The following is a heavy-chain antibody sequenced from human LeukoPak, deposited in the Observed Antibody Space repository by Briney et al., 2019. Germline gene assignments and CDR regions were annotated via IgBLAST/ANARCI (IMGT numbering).Heavy chain of an antibody. CDR1: GFTFSSYG. J-gene: IGHJ4*02. CDR2: IWYDGSNK. D-gene: IGHD6-19*01. CDR3: ARGYSSGLHFDY. V-gene: IGHV3-33*01. Sequence: PGRSLRLSCAASGFTFSSYGMHWVRQAPGKGLEWVAVIWYDGSNKYYADSVKGRFTISRDNSKNTLYLQMNSLRAEDTAVYYCARGYSSGLHFDYWGQGTLVTVSS.